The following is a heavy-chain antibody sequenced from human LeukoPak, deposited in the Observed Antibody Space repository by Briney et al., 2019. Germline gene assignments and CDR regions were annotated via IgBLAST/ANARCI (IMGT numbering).Heavy chain of an antibody. CDR3: ARGWGPAYCGGDCHRHFDY. Sequence: PSETLSLTCVVSGGSISSGGYSWNWIRQPPGKGLEWIGYIYNSGTTSYNPSLKSRITMSVDMSKNQFSLKLGSVTAADTALYYCARGWGPAYCGGDCHRHFDYWGQGILVTVSS. V-gene: IGHV4-30-4*07. J-gene: IGHJ4*02. CDR1: GGSISSGGYS. D-gene: IGHD2-21*02. CDR2: IYNSGTT.